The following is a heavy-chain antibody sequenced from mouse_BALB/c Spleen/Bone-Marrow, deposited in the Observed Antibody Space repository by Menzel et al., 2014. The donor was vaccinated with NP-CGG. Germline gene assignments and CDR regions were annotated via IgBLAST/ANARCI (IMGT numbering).Heavy chain of an antibody. Sequence: EVQLQESGGGLVQPGGSLKPSCAASGFDFSRYWMSWVRQAPGKGLEWIGEINPDSNTINYTPSLKDKFIISRDNAKNTLYLQMSKVRSEDTALYYCARLNYYGNSFVWGAGTTVTVSS. V-gene: IGHV4-1*02. CDR1: GFDFSRYW. CDR2: INPDSNTI. D-gene: IGHD1-1*01. CDR3: ARLNYYGNSFV. J-gene: IGHJ1*01.